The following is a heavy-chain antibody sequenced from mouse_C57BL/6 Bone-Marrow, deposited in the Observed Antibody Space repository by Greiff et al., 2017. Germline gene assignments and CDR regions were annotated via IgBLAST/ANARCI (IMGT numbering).Heavy chain of an antibody. CDR1: GFTFTDYY. J-gene: IGHJ3*01. D-gene: IGHD2-1*01. CDR3: ARPLYYGNSAWFAY. Sequence: EVQRVESGGGLVQPGGSLSLSCAASGFTFTDYYMSWVRQPPGKALEWLGFIRNKANGYTTEYSVSVKGRFTISRDNSPSILYLQMNALRAEDSATYYCARPLYYGNSAWFAYWGQGTLVTVSA. CDR2: IRNKANGYTT. V-gene: IGHV7-3*01.